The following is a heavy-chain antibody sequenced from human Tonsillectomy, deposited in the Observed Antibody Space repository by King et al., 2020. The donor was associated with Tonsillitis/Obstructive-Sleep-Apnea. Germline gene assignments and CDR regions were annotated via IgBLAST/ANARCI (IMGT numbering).Heavy chain of an antibody. Sequence: QIQLVQSGGGVVQPGGSLRLSCAASGFTFSSYGMHWVRQAPGKGVEWVAVIWYDGSNTYYADSVKGRFTISRDNSKNTLYLQMNSLRDEDTAVYYCARGAVELVPTNTKKTFDYWGQGTLVTVSS. V-gene: IGHV3-33*01. J-gene: IGHJ4*02. CDR2: IWYDGSNT. D-gene: IGHD5-12*01. CDR1: GFTFSSYG. CDR3: ARGAVELVPTNTKKTFDY.